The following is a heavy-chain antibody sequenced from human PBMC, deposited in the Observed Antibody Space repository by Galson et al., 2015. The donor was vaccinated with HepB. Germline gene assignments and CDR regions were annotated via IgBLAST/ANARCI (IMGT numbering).Heavy chain of an antibody. CDR3: AMDRRESDGIF. Sequence: SLRLSCAASGFSFSTYWMAWVRQTPGKGLEWLGQIKPDGRERSLVGSWKGRFTISRDHGKNSLSLQMNSLRTDDSAIYYCAMDRRESDGIFWGQGTLVTVSS. V-gene: IGHV3-7*03. CDR2: IKPDGRER. J-gene: IGHJ4*02. D-gene: IGHD1-14*01. CDR1: GFSFSTYW.